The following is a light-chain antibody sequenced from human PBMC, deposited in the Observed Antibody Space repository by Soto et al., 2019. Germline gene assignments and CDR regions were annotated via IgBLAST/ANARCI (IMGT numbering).Light chain of an antibody. CDR1: SSDVGSYDL. CDR2: EAT. V-gene: IGLV2-23*02. Sequence: QSALTQPASVSGSPGQSITISCTGTSSDVGSYDLVTWYQQHPGTAPKLMIYEATKRPPGVSDRFSGSKSGNTASLTISGLQAEDEAAYCCCSYAGSTTFVVFGGGTKLTVL. CDR3: CSYAGSTTFVV. J-gene: IGLJ2*01.